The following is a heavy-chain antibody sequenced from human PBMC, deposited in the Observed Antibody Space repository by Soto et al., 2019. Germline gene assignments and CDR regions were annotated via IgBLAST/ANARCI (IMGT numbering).Heavy chain of an antibody. D-gene: IGHD3-22*01. CDR2: IIPVFGTT. Sequence: QEQLVQSGAEVKKSGSSVKVSCKASGGLFSSYAVSWVRQAPGQGLEWMGGIIPVFGTTYYAQKFQGRVTITADESTNTAYMELSSLRSDDTAMYYCGRGGSGYVWFNEFWGQGTLVSVSS. CDR1: GGLFSSYA. V-gene: IGHV1-69*01. J-gene: IGHJ4*02. CDR3: GRGGSGYVWFNEF.